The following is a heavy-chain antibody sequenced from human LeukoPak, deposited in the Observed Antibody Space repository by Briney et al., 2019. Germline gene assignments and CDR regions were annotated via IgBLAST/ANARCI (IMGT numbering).Heavy chain of an antibody. D-gene: IGHD6-6*01. Sequence: SETLSLTCAVYGGSFSGYYWRWIPHPPGKGLEWICEINHSGSNKYTTPLKSRANISVDTSKPQFSLKLSSVTAADTAVYYCARYIAAHQNWFAPWGQGTLVTVSS. V-gene: IGHV4-34*01. CDR1: GGSFSGYY. CDR3: ARYIAAHQNWFAP. J-gene: IGHJ5*02. CDR2: INHSGSN.